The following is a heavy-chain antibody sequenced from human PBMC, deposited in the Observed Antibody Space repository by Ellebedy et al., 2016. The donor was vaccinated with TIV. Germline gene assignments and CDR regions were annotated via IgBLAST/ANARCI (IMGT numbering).Heavy chain of an antibody. Sequence: GGSLRLSXAASGFSFSTYWMSWVRQAPGKGLEWVALIKEDGTDKYYVDSVKGRFTISKDNAKNSLYLQMNSLRAEDTAVYYCARDRRTGIYEGIDYWGQGTLVTVSS. J-gene: IGHJ4*02. CDR3: ARDRRTGIYEGIDY. CDR2: IKEDGTDK. V-gene: IGHV3-7*01. CDR1: GFSFSTYW. D-gene: IGHD2-21*01.